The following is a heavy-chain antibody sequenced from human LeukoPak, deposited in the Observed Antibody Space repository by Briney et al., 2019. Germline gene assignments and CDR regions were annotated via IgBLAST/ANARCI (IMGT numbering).Heavy chain of an antibody. Sequence: GGSLRLSCAASDFNFITYAMSWVRQAPGKGLEWVSSISSGSTYTYYADSVKGRFTISRDSAKNSLYLQMNSLRAEDTALYHCARVITMVRGGISVYYYYYMDVWGKGTTVTISS. D-gene: IGHD3-10*01. CDR3: ARVITMVRGGISVYYYYYMDV. J-gene: IGHJ6*03. V-gene: IGHV3-21*04. CDR2: ISSGSTYT. CDR1: DFNFITYA.